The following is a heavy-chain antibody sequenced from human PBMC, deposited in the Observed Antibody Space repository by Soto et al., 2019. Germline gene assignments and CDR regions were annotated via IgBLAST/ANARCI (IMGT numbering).Heavy chain of an antibody. J-gene: IGHJ5*02. D-gene: IGHD3-16*01. CDR2: ITTSSAYI. V-gene: IGHV3-21*01. Sequence: EVQLVESGGGLVKPGGSLRLSCAASGFTFNTYDMNWVRQAPGKGLEWVSSITTSSAYIYYADSLKGRITISRDNAKNSLFLQMNSLRAEDTAVYYCVRSGTARLIRHRWFDTWGQRTLVTVSS. CDR3: VRSGTARLIRHRWFDT. CDR1: GFTFNTYD.